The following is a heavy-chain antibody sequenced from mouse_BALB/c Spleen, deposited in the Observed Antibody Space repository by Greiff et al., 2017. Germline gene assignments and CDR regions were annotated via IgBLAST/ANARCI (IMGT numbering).Heavy chain of an antibody. CDR2: ISYSGST. J-gene: IGHJ4*01. D-gene: IGHD3-1*01. CDR1: RYSITSDYA. CDR3: ARGRSGYHYYAMDY. V-gene: IGHV3-2*02. Sequence: ESGPGLVKPSQSLSLTCTVTRYSITSDYAWNWIRQFPGNKLEWMGYISYSGSTSYNPSLKSRISITRDTSKNQFFLQLNSVTTEDTATYYCARGRSGYHYYAMDYWGQGTSVTVSS.